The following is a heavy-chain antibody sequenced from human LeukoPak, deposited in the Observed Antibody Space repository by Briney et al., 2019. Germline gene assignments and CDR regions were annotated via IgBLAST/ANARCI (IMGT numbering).Heavy chain of an antibody. D-gene: IGHD3-9*01. CDR1: GGTFSSYA. J-gene: IGHJ3*02. V-gene: IGHV1-69*13. CDR3: ARNLIRYFDWLLDAFDI. CDR2: IIPIFGTA. Sequence: GASVKVSCKASGGTFSSYAISWVRQAPGQGLEWMGGIIPIFGTANYAQKFQGRVTITADESTSTAYMELSSLRSEDTAMYYCARNLIRYFDWLLDAFDIWGQGTMVTVSS.